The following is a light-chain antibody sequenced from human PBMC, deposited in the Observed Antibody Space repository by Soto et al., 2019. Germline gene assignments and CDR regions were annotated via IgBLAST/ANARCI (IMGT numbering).Light chain of an antibody. Sequence: EIVLTQSPGTLSLSPGERATLSCRASQSVSYNYLAWYQQRPGQAPRLLVSRASHRPAGIPDRFSGSGSGTDFTLIISGLEPEDFAVYYCQQYGSSPQTFGQGTTVEIK. CDR2: RAS. V-gene: IGKV3-20*01. CDR1: QSVSYNY. CDR3: QQYGSSPQT. J-gene: IGKJ1*01.